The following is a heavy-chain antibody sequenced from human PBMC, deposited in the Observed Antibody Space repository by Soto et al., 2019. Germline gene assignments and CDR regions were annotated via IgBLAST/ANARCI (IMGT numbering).Heavy chain of an antibody. CDR1: GGSFSGYY. CDR2: INHSGST. V-gene: IGHV4-34*01. CDR3: ARVKGDDSSGYYYGDAFDI. D-gene: IGHD3-22*01. J-gene: IGHJ3*02. Sequence: ETXSLTCAVYGGSFSGYYWSWIRQPPGKGLEWIGEINHSGSTNYNPSLKSRVTISVDTSKNQFSLKLSSVTAADTAVYYCARVKGDDSSGYYYGDAFDIWGQGTMVTVSS.